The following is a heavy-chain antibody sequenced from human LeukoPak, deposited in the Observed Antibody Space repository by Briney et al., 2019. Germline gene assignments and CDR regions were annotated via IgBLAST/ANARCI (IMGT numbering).Heavy chain of an antibody. V-gene: IGHV3-48*03. CDR2: IGASGRTI. CDR3: ARLSDALDY. Sequence: GGSLRLSCLASGFIFSNYEMNWVRQAPGKGLEWISYIGASGRTIYYADSVKGRFPISRDNAMESLFLQMNSLRAEDTAVYYCARLSDALDYWGQGALVTVSS. D-gene: IGHD2-21*02. CDR1: GFIFSNYE. J-gene: IGHJ4*02.